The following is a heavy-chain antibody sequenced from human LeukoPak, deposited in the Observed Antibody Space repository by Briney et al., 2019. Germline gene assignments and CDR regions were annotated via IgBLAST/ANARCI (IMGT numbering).Heavy chain of an antibody. J-gene: IGHJ3*02. D-gene: IGHD3-22*01. CDR3: ARASVVTDAFDI. Sequence: PSETLSLTCTVSGGSISDDGHYWSWIRQPPGRGLEWIASIYFSGDTYYNPSLASRVTISVDTSRNQFSLKLSSVTAADTAVYYCARASVVTDAFDIWGQGTIVTVSS. CDR1: GGSISDDGHY. V-gene: IGHV4-39*07. CDR2: IYFSGDT.